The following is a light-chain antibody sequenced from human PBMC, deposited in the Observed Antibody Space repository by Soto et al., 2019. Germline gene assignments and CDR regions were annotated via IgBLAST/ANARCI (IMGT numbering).Light chain of an antibody. V-gene: IGKV3-11*01. Sequence: EKVMTQSPATLSVSPGERATLSCRASENVKTRLAWYQQKSGQAPRLLIYDAFTRATGIPARFSGSGSGTDFTLTISSLEPEDFAVYYCQQRSNWPRVTFGPGTKVDIK. J-gene: IGKJ3*01. CDR1: ENVKTR. CDR2: DAF. CDR3: QQRSNWPRVT.